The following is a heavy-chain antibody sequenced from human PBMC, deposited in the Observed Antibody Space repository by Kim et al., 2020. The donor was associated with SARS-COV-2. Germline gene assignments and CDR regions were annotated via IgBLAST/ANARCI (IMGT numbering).Heavy chain of an antibody. J-gene: IGHJ4*02. CDR3: VKVVAGGLQYFDS. Sequence: GGSLRLSCSASGFTFSSCPFHWVRQAPGKGLEYVSAISAGGVNAYYADSVNGRFTISRDNFNNMLYLQMSSLRVEDSAVYYCVKVVAGGLQYFDSWGQGTLVTVSS. V-gene: IGHV3-64D*06. CDR1: GFTFSSCP. D-gene: IGHD1-26*01. CDR2: ISAGGVNA.